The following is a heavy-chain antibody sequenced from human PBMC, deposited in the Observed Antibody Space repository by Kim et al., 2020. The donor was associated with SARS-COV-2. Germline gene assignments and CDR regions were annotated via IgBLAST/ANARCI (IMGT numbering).Heavy chain of an antibody. J-gene: IGHJ3*02. CDR2: K. D-gene: IGHD1-1*01. V-gene: IGHV3-33*06. Sequence: KYYADSVKGRFTISRDNSKTTLYLQMNSLRAEDTAVYYCAKRTKGNAFDIWGQGTMVTVSS. CDR3: AKRTKGNAFDI.